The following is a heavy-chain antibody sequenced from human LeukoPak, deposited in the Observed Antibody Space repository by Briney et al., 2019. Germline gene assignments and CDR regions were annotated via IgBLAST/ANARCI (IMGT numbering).Heavy chain of an antibody. CDR2: IGTAGDT. CDR3: ARELVTAGHWYFDL. Sequence: GGSLRLSCAASGFTFTNHDMHWVRQPTGKGLEWVSSIGTAGDTNYPVSVKGRFTTSRDNTKNPLYLQMNSLRDGDTAVYYCARELVTAGHWYFDLWGRGTLVTVS. D-gene: IGHD2-2*01. V-gene: IGHV3-13*04. J-gene: IGHJ2*01. CDR1: GFTFTNHD.